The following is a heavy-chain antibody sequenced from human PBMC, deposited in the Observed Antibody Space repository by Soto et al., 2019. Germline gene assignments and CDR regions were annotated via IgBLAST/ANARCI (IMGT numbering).Heavy chain of an antibody. J-gene: IGHJ6*02. CDR1: GFTFSSYA. Sequence: GGSLRLSCAASGFTFSSYAMHWVRQAPGKGLEYVSAISSNGGSTYYANSVKGRFTISRDNSKNTLYLQMGSLRAEDMAVYYCARDGGYCTNGVCSVDYYDGMDVWGQGTTVTVSS. CDR2: ISSNGGST. CDR3: ARDGGYCTNGVCSVDYYDGMDV. V-gene: IGHV3-64*01. D-gene: IGHD2-8*01.